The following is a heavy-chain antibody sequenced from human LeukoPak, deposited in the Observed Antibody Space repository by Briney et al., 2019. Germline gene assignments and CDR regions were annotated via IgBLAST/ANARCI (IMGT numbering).Heavy chain of an antibody. CDR1: GGSISSYY. D-gene: IGHD6-13*01. CDR3: ARAYNRRAAGTGRKVGLDY. CDR2: IYYSGYT. V-gene: IGHV4-59*12. Sequence: PSETLSLTCTVSGGSISSYYWSWIRQPPGKGLEWIGCIYYSGYTNYKSSLKSRVTISVDTSKNQFSLKLSSVTAADTAVYYCARAYNRRAAGTGRKVGLDYWGQGTLVTVSS. J-gene: IGHJ4*01.